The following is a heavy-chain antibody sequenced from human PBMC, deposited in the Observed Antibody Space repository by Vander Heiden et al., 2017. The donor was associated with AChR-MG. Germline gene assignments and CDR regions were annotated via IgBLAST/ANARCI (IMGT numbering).Heavy chain of an antibody. J-gene: IGHJ3*02. CDR3: ARERFSGHYYDAFDI. D-gene: IGHD1-26*01. CDR2: IIPIFGTA. CDR1: GGSFSHYA. Sequence: QVQLVQSGTEVKKPGSSVKVSCKASGGSFSHYAISWVRQAPGQGLEWMGGIIPIFGTAKNGQKFQGRVTITADESTSTAYMELRSLRSEDTAVYYCARERFSGHYYDAFDIWGQGTMVTVSA. V-gene: IGHV1-69*01.